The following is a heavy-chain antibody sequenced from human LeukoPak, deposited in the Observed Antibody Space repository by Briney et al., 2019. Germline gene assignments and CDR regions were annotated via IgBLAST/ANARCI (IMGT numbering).Heavy chain of an antibody. J-gene: IGHJ4*02. CDR1: GFTFSTYN. D-gene: IGHD3-9*01. CDR2: ITTASNVI. V-gene: IGHV3-48*01. Sequence: GGSLRLSCAASGFTFSTYNMHWVRQAPGKGLEWISYITTASNVIFYADSVKGRFTISRDEAKNSLYLQMDSLRAADTAVYYCARAGPYSDTSASSYMNYWGQGTLVTVSS. CDR3: ARAGPYSDTSASSYMNY.